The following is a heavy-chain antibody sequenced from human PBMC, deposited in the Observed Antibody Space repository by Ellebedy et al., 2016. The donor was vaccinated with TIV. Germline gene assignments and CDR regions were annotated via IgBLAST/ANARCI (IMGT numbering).Heavy chain of an antibody. J-gene: IGHJ6*02. CDR2: IHYTGRT. CDR1: GDSITKYY. V-gene: IGHV4-59*01. D-gene: IGHD2-15*01. Sequence: MPGGSLRLSCTVSGDSITKYYWSWIRQPPGKGLEWIGYIHYTGRTNYNPSLKSRVTISVGTSKNQFSLQLSSVTAADTAVYYCARDLLVGMDVWGQGTTVTVSS. CDR3: ARDLLVGMDV.